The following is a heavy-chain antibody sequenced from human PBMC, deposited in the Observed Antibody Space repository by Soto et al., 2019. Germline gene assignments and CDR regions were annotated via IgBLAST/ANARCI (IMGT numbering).Heavy chain of an antibody. V-gene: IGHV4-34*01. Sequence: PSETLSLTCAVYGGSFSGYYWSWIRQPPGKGLEWIGEINHSGSTNYNPSLKSRVTISVDTSKNQFSLKLSSVTAADTAVYYCARDQQSYYGSGKPHYGMDVCGPGTTVTV. D-gene: IGHD3-10*01. CDR3: ARDQQSYYGSGKPHYGMDV. CDR2: INHSGST. J-gene: IGHJ6*02. CDR1: GGSFSGYY.